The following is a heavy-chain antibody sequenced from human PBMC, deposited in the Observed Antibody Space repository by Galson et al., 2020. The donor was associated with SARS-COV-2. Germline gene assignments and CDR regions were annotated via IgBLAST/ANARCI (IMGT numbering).Heavy chain of an antibody. CDR1: GGSISSYY. CDR2: IYYSGST. D-gene: IGHD1-26*01. J-gene: IGHJ6*02. CDR3: ARDQVEEMGAASWYYYGMDG. Sequence: SETLSLTCTVSGGSISSYYWSWIRQPPGKGLEWIGYIYYSGSTNYNPSLKSRVTISVDTSKNQFSLKLSSVTAADTAVYYCARDQVEEMGAASWYYYGMDGWGQGTTVTVSS. V-gene: IGHV4-59*01.